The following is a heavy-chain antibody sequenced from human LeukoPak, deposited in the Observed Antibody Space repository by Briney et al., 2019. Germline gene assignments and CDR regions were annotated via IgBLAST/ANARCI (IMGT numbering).Heavy chain of an antibody. CDR1: GFSLTTSGVG. CDR2: IYWDDDI. D-gene: IGHD1-26*01. V-gene: IGHV2-5*02. CDR3: AHRGFRGSYHFDY. J-gene: IGHJ4*02. Sequence: SGPTLVNPTQTLTLTCTFSGFSLTTSGVGVGWIRQPPGKALECFALIYWDDDIHYSPSLRTLLTLTKDASKNQVVLTLINMDPVDTAPYYCAHRGFRGSYHFDYWGQGALVTVSS.